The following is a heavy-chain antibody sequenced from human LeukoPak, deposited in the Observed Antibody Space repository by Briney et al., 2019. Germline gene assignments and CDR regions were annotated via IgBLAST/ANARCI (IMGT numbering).Heavy chain of an antibody. CDR2: STTTGSY. J-gene: IGHJ4*02. V-gene: IGHV4-61*02. D-gene: IGHD2-8*01. CDR1: GGSISSASYY. Sequence: SQTLSLTCTVSGGSISSASYYWICIRQPAGKGLEWIRRSTTTGSYNYNSSLKSRVTISEDTSKIQFSLRLTSGTAADAAVYYCASVRGCYTGVCSRIGLDYWGQGTLVTVSS. CDR3: ASVRGCYTGVCSRIGLDY.